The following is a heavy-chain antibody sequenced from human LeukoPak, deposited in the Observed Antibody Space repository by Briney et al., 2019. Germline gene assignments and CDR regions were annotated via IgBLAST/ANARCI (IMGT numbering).Heavy chain of an antibody. CDR1: GFTFSSYE. J-gene: IGHJ4*02. D-gene: IGHD3-9*01. CDR2: ISSSGSTI. Sequence: GGSLRLSCAASGFTFSSYEMNWVRQAPGKGLEWVSYISSSGSTIYYADSVKGRFTISRDNAKNSLYLQMNSLRAEDTAVYYCAREYYDILTGYYKGIDYWGQGTLVTVSS. V-gene: IGHV3-48*03. CDR3: AREYYDILTGYYKGIDY.